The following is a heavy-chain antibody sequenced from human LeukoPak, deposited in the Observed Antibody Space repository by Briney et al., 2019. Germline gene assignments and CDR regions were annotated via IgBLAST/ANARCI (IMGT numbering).Heavy chain of an antibody. CDR1: GGSFSGYY. V-gene: IGHV4-34*01. D-gene: IGHD2-2*01. Sequence: PSETLSLTCAVYGGSFSGYYWSWIRQPPGKGLEWIGEINHSGSTNYNPSLKSRVTISVDTSKNQFSLKLSSVTAADTAVYYCARGEGYCSSTSCYYFDYWGQGTQVTVSS. CDR3: ARGEGYCSSTSCYYFDY. J-gene: IGHJ4*02. CDR2: INHSGST.